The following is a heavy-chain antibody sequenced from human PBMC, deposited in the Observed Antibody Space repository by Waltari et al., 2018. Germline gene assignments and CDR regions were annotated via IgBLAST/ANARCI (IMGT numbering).Heavy chain of an antibody. J-gene: IGHJ5*02. Sequence: QVQLVQSGAEVKEPGASVKVSCKASGYTFTGYYMHWVRQAPGQGLEWMGRINPNSGGTNYAQKFQGRVTMTRDTSISTAYMELSRLRSDDTAVYYCAGQMDYGDKNWFDPWGQGTLVTVSS. D-gene: IGHD4-17*01. V-gene: IGHV1-2*06. CDR1: GYTFTGYY. CDR3: AGQMDYGDKNWFDP. CDR2: INPNSGGT.